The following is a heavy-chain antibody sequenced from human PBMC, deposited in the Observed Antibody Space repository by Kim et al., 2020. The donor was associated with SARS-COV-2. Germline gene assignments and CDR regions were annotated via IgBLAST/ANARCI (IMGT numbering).Heavy chain of an antibody. CDR1: GYTFTSYY. CDR3: ARDPEIDMVRGVGGLDL. J-gene: IGHJ2*01. Sequence: ASVKVSCKASGYTFTSYYMHWVRQAPGQGLEWMGIINPSGGSTSYAQKFQGRVTMTRDTSTSTVYMELSSLRSEDTAVYYCARDPEIDMVRGVGGLDLWGRGTLVTVSS. D-gene: IGHD3-10*01. CDR2: INPSGGST. V-gene: IGHV1-46*01.